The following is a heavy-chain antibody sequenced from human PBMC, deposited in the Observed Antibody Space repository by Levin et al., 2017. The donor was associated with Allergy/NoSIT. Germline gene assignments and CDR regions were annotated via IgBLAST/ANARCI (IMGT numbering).Heavy chain of an antibody. V-gene: IGHV4-30-4*01. Sequence: HSQTLSLTCTVSGGSISSGDYYWSWIRQPPGKGLEWIGYIYYSGSTYYNPSLKSRVTISVDTSKNQFSLKLSSVTAADTAVYYCASFITMIVDAFDIWGQGTMVTVSS. D-gene: IGHD3-22*01. CDR1: GGSISSGDYY. CDR3: ASFITMIVDAFDI. CDR2: IYYSGST. J-gene: IGHJ3*02.